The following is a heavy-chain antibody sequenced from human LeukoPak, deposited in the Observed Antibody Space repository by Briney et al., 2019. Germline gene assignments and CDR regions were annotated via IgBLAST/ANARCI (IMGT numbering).Heavy chain of an antibody. CDR2: INHSGST. D-gene: IGHD1-1*01. J-gene: IGHJ3*02. CDR1: GGSFSGYY. CDR3: ARSGTDTFDI. Sequence: SETLSLTCAVYGGSFSGYYWSWIRQPPGKGLEWIGEINHSGSTNYNPSLKSRVAISVDTSKNQFSLNLSSVTAADTAVYYCARSGTDTFDIWGQGTMVTVSS. V-gene: IGHV4-34*01.